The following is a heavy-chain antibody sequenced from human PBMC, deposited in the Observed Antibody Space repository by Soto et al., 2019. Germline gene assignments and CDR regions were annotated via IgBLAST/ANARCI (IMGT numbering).Heavy chain of an antibody. J-gene: IGHJ4*02. CDR3: ARLGLSSGWYSGFDY. CDR2: ISSSGSTI. CDR1: GFTFSSYE. V-gene: IGHV3-48*03. D-gene: IGHD6-19*01. Sequence: GGSLRLSCAASGFTFSSYEMNWDRQAPGKGLEWVSYISSSGSTIYYADSVKGRFTISRDNAKNSLYLQMNSLRAEDTAVYYCARLGLSSGWYSGFDYWGQGXLVTVSS.